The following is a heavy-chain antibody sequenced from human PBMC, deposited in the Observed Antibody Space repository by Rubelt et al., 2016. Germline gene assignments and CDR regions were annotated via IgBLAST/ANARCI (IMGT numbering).Heavy chain of an antibody. CDR1: GFTFSDRY. CDR3: VPGLSSGYYSVDC. CDR2: SRAKTNSYTT. Sequence: GGSLRLSCAASGFTFSDRYMDWVRQAPGKGLEWVGRSRAKTNSYTTEYAASVKGRFTISRDDSNNSLYLQMNSLKTEDTALYYCVPGLSSGYYSVDCWGQGTLVTVSS. V-gene: IGHV3-72*01. D-gene: IGHD3-22*01. J-gene: IGHJ4*02.